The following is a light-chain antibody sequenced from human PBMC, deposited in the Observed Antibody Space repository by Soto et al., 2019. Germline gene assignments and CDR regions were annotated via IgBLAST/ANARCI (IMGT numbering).Light chain of an antibody. CDR1: PSISSY. J-gene: IGKJ1*01. CDR2: AAS. V-gene: IGKV1-39*01. CDR3: QHSYSTPA. Sequence: DLQMTQSPSSLSASVGDRVTITCRASPSISSYLNWYQQKPGKAPKLLIYAASSLQSGVPSRFSGSGSGTDFTLTISSLQPEDFATYYCQHSYSTPAFGQGTKVEIK.